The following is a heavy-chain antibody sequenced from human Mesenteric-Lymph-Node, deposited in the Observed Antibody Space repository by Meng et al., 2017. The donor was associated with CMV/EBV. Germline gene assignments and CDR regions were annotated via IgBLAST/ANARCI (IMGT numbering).Heavy chain of an antibody. J-gene: IGHJ6*02. CDR1: GFTFSSYW. CDR3: SGYYYYYGMDV. Sequence: GESLKISRTVSGFTFSSYWMHWVRQAPGKGLEWVGRIKSKTDGGTTDYAAPVKGRFTISRDDSKNTLYLQMNSLKTEDTAVYYCSGYYYYYGMDVWGQGTTVTVSS. V-gene: IGHV3-15*01. CDR2: IKSKTDGGTT.